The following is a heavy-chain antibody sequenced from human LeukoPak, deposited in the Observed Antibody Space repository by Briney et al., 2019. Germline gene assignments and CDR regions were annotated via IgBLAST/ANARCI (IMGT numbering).Heavy chain of an antibody. J-gene: IGHJ3*02. D-gene: IGHD3-10*01. CDR2: IYYSGST. CDR1: GGSISSGGYY. CDR3: ATKLLWFGELSPAGNAFDI. V-gene: IGHV4-31*03. Sequence: PSETLSLTCTVSGGSISSGGYYWSWIRQHPGKGLEWIGYIYYSGSTYYNPSLRSRATISVDTSKNQFSLKLGSVTAADTAVYYCATKLLWFGELSPAGNAFDIWGQGTMVTVSS.